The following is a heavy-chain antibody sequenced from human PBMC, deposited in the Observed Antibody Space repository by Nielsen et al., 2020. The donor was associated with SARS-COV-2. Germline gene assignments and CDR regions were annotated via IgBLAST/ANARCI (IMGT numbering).Heavy chain of an antibody. CDR2: INPSGGST. V-gene: IGHV1-46*01. CDR3: ARERHIVVVPAAPRYWFDP. CDR1: GYTFTSYY. J-gene: IGHJ5*02. D-gene: IGHD2-2*01. Sequence: ASVKVSCKASGYTFTSYYMHWVRQAPGQGLEWMGIINPSGGSTSYAQKFQGRVTMTRDTSTSTVYMELSSLRSEDTAVYYCARERHIVVVPAAPRYWFDPWGQGTLVTVSS.